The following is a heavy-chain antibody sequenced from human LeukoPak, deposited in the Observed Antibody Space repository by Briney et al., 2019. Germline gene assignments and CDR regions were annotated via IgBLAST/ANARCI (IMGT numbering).Heavy chain of an antibody. CDR3: AREYGSGGFDY. CDR2: MYYSGIT. CDR1: GFTFSDYA. J-gene: IGHJ4*02. Sequence: GSLRLSCAASGFTFSDYAMNWVRLAPGKGLEWVGTMYYSGITYYNPSLKSRVAISVDTSKNQFSLKLSSVTAADTAVYYCAREYGSGGFDYWGQGTLVTDSS. V-gene: IGHV4-34*01. D-gene: IGHD3-10*01.